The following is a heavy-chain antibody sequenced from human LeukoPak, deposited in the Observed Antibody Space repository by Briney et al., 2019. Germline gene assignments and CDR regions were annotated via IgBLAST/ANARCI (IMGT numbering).Heavy chain of an antibody. J-gene: IGHJ5*02. CDR3: ARATNKYESGTFAYWFDP. V-gene: IGHV4-59*01. CDR2: IYYSGST. Sequence: SETLSLTCTVSGGSISSYYWSWIRQPPGKGLEWIGYIYYSGSTNYNPSLKSRVTISIDTSENQFSLKLSSVTAADTAMYYCARATNKYESGTFAYWFDPWGQGTMVTVSS. D-gene: IGHD3-10*01. CDR1: GGSISSYY.